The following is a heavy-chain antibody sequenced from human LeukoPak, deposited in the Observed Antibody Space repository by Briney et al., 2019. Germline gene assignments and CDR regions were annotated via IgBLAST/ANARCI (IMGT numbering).Heavy chain of an antibody. CDR1: GFTFSDYW. CDR2: IKQDGSVK. D-gene: IGHD5-18*01. Sequence: GGSLRLSCAVSGFTFSDYWMSWVRQAPGKGLEWVANIKQDGSVKNYVDSLKGRFTISRDNAKNSMYLQMSSLRVEDTAVYFCARDRHSYGLGWFDPWGQGTLVTVSS. CDR3: ARDRHSYGLGWFDP. V-gene: IGHV3-7*01. J-gene: IGHJ5*02.